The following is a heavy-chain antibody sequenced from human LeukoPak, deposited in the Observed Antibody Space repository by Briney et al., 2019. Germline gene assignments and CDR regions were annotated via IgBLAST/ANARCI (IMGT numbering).Heavy chain of an antibody. J-gene: IGHJ4*02. V-gene: IGHV3-23*01. CDR1: GFIFGNYA. CDR3: AKWGGYDILTGYYVSDF. Sequence: GASLRLSCAASGFIFGNYAMSWVRQAPGKGLEWVSAITGSGDTTYYADSVKGRFTISRDNSKNTLYVEMNTLRAEDTAVYYCAKWGGYDILTGYYVSDFWGQGTLVTVSS. D-gene: IGHD3-9*01. CDR2: ITGSGDTT.